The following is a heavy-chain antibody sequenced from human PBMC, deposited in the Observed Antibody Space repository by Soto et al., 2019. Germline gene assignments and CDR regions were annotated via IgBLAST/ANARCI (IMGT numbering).Heavy chain of an antibody. J-gene: IGHJ6*03. Sequence: GGSLRLSCAAFGFTFSGYARSWVRQAPGKGLEWVSTISDSGSTYYADSVKGRFTISRDISKNTLYVQMSSLRAEDTAVYYCAKGGEGYCSGTSCLYHMDAWGKGTTVTVSS. CDR2: ISDSGST. V-gene: IGHV3-23*01. CDR1: GFTFSGYA. D-gene: IGHD2-15*01. CDR3: AKGGEGYCSGTSCLYHMDA.